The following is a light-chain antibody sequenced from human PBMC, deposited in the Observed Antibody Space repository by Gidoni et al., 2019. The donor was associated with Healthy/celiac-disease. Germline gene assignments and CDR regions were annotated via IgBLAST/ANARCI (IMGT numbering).Light chain of an antibody. CDR1: SSDVGGYNY. J-gene: IGLJ3*02. Sequence: QSALTQPASVSGSPGQSITISCTGTSSDVGGYNYFSWYQQHPGKAPKLMIYEVSNRPSGVSNSFSGSKSGNTASLTISGIQAEDEADYYCSSYTSSSTRVFGGGTKLTVL. CDR2: EVS. V-gene: IGLV2-14*01. CDR3: SSYTSSSTRV.